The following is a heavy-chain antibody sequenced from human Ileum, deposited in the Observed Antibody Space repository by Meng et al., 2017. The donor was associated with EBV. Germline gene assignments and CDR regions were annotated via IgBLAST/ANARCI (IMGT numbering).Heavy chain of an antibody. CDR3: ARHHHSPTFDY. CDR1: GASISSISYY. J-gene: IGHJ4*02. CDR2: VVYSGTT. D-gene: IGHD1-14*01. V-gene: IGHV4-39*01. Sequence: QLQESGPVVVKSSVTLSLTCTVSGASISSISYYWAWIRQPPGEVLEWIGNVVYSGTTYYTSSLKSRVSISVDTSKNQFSLKLSSVTAADTAVYYCARHHHSPTFDYWGQGTLVTVSS.